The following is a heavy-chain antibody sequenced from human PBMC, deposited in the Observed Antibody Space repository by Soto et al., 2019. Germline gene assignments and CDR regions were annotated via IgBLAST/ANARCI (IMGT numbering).Heavy chain of an antibody. Sequence: EVPLVESGGGLVKPGGSLRLSCAASGFTFSRDSMDWVRQALGKGLEWVSSISSRSSYIYYADAVKGRFTISRDNAKNSLYLQMTSLRAEDTAVYYCARDPRGYSYGQWVYWGQGTMVTVSS. D-gene: IGHD5-18*01. V-gene: IGHV3-21*01. J-gene: IGHJ4*02. CDR1: GFTFSRDS. CDR2: ISSRSSYI. CDR3: ARDPRGYSYGQWVY.